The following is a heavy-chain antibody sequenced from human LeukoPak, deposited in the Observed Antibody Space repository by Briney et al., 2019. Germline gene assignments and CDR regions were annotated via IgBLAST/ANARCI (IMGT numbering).Heavy chain of an antibody. Sequence: ASVKVSCKVSGYTLTELSMHWVRQAPGKGLEWMGGFDPEDGETIYAQKFQGRVTMTEDTSTDTAYMELSSLRSEDTAVYYCATLGYSYGLTYNWFDPWGQGTLVTVSS. CDR1: GYTLTELS. CDR3: ATLGYSYGLTYNWFDP. D-gene: IGHD5-18*01. V-gene: IGHV1-24*01. CDR2: FDPEDGET. J-gene: IGHJ5*02.